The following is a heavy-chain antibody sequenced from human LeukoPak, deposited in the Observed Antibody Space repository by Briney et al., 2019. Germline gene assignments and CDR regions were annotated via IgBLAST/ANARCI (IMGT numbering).Heavy chain of an antibody. Sequence: GGSLRLSCAASGFTFSSYSMNWVRQAPGKGLEWVSSISSSSIYIYYADSVKGRFTISRDNAKNSLYLQMNSLRAEDTAVYYCARDLVRWELPEGAFDIWGQGTMVTVSS. CDR3: ARDLVRWELPEGAFDI. D-gene: IGHD1-26*01. J-gene: IGHJ3*02. V-gene: IGHV3-21*01. CDR2: ISSSSIYI. CDR1: GFTFSSYS.